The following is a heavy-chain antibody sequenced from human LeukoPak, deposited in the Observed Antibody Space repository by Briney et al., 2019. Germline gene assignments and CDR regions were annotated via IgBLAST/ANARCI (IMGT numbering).Heavy chain of an antibody. CDR3: TRALYCSGGSCWPFDY. V-gene: IGHV3-49*04. CDR1: GFTFGDYA. D-gene: IGHD2-15*01. J-gene: IGHJ4*02. CDR2: IRSKAYGGTT. Sequence: GGSLRLSCTASGFTFGDYARSWVRQAPGKGLEWVGFIRSKAYGGTTEYAASVKGRFTISRDDSKSIAYLQMNSLKTEDTAVYYCTRALYCSGGSCWPFDYWGQGTLVTVSS.